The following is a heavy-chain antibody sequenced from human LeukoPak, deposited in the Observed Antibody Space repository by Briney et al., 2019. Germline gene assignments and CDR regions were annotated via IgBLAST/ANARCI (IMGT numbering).Heavy chain of an antibody. V-gene: IGHV3-7*01. J-gene: IGHJ4*02. CDR2: IKEDESAK. CDR1: GFTFSTYW. D-gene: IGHD1-26*01. Sequence: GGSLRLSCTASGFTFSTYWMAWVRQAPGKGLEWAANIKEDESAKHQADSVKGRFTIFRDNAQNSVYLQMSSLRGEDTAVYYCARDVGGSLDYWGQGTLVTVS. CDR3: ARDVGGSLDY.